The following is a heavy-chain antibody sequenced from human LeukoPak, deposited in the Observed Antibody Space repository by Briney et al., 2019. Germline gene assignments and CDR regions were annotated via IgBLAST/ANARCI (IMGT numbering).Heavy chain of an antibody. V-gene: IGHV3-23*01. CDR1: GFTFSNYA. CDR3: AKDWTTVVTPKGYYFDS. J-gene: IGHJ4*02. Sequence: PGGSLRLSCAASGFTFSNYAMSWVRQAPGKGLEWVSAISTTGGSTYYADSVKGRFTVSRDSSKNTLSLQMDSLRVEDTALYYCAKDWTTVVTPKGYYFDSWGQGTLVTVSS. D-gene: IGHD4-23*01. CDR2: ISTTGGST.